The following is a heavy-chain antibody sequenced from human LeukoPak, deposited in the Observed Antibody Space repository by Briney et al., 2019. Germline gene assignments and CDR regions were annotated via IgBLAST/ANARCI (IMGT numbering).Heavy chain of an antibody. CDR1: GFTFSSYA. V-gene: IGHV3-30*04. D-gene: IGHD3-22*01. CDR3: ARDAGGESSGPFFDF. CDR2: ISYDGSNK. Sequence: GGSLRLSCAASGFTFSSYAMHWVRQAPGKGLEWVAVISYDGSNKYYADSVKGRFTISRDNSKNTLYLQMNSLRAEDTAVYYCARDAGGESSGPFFDFWGQGTLVTVSS. J-gene: IGHJ4*02.